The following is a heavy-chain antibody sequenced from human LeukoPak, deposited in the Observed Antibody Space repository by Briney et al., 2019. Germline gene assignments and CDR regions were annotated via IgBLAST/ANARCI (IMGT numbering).Heavy chain of an antibody. CDR1: GFTFSTYW. V-gene: IGHV3-7*01. D-gene: IGHD1-7*01. CDR2: IKQDGSEK. J-gene: IGHJ5*02. CDR3: AKDQSPPNWNYPVGWFDP. Sequence: GGSLRLSCAASGFTFSTYWMSWVRQAPGKGLEWVAHIKQDGSEKYYVDSVKGRFTISRDNAKNSLYLQMNSLRAEDTAVYYCAKDQSPPNWNYPVGWFDPWGQGTLVTVSS.